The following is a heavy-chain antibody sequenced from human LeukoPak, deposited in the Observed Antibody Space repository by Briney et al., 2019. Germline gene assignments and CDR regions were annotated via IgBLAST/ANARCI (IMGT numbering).Heavy chain of an antibody. Sequence: SETLSLTCTVSGYSISIGYYWGWIRQPPGKGLEWIGSIYHSGSTYYNPSLKSRVTISVDTSKNQFSLKLSSVTAADTAVYYCARAWELLNQAWFDPWGQGTLVTVSS. V-gene: IGHV4-38-2*02. CDR2: IYHSGST. CDR3: ARAWELLNQAWFDP. CDR1: GYSISIGYY. J-gene: IGHJ5*02. D-gene: IGHD1-26*01.